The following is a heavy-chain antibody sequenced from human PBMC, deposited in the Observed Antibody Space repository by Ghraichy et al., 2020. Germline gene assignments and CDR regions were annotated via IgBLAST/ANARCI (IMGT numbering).Heavy chain of an antibody. CDR3: AKKFPGTMSFDS. Sequence: GESLNISCAASGFTFSDYAMTWVRQFSGGGLEWVATISANGGSTFYADSVKGRFSISRDNSKNVVFLQLSSLRAEDTATFYCAKKFPGTMSFDSWGQGTLVTVSS. J-gene: IGHJ5*01. V-gene: IGHV3-23*01. CDR2: ISANGGST. CDR1: GFTFSDYA. D-gene: IGHD3-10*02.